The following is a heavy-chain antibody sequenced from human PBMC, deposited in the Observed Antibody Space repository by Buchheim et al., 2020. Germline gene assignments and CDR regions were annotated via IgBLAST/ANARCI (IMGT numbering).Heavy chain of an antibody. Sequence: EVQLVESGGGLVKPGGSLRLSCAASGFTFSNAWMSWVRQAPGKGLEWVGRIKSKTDGGTTDYAAPVKGRFTISRDDSKNTPYLQMNSLKTEDTAVYYCTTERAYYDFWSGHTTHYGMDVWGQGTT. V-gene: IGHV3-15*01. CDR2: IKSKTDGGTT. D-gene: IGHD3-3*01. CDR1: GFTFSNAW. CDR3: TTERAYYDFWSGHTTHYGMDV. J-gene: IGHJ6*02.